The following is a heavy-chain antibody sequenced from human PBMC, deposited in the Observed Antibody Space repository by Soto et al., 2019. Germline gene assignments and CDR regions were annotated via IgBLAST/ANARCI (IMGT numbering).Heavy chain of an antibody. J-gene: IGHJ4*02. V-gene: IGHV3-33*01. CDR2: IWYDGSNK. CDR1: GFTFSSYG. Sequence: GGSLRLSCAASGFTFSSYGMHWVRQAPGKGLEWVAVIWYDGSNKYYADSVKGRFTISRDNSKNTLYLQMNSLRAEDTAVYYCASEGANWNTPTQFDYWGQGTLVTVSS. CDR3: ASEGANWNTPTQFDY. D-gene: IGHD1-20*01.